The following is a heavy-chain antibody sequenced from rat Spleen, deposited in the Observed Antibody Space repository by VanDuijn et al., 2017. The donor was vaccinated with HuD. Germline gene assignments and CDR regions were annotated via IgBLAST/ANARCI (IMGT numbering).Heavy chain of an antibody. J-gene: IGHJ3*01. Sequence: QVQLKESGPGLVQPSQTLSLTCTVSGFSLTDYSVHWVRQPPGKGLEWMGRMRYDGDTYYNSALKSRLSISRDTSKSQVFLKLNILQTEDTAIYYCTRELLPGYTGFAYWGQGTLVTVSS. CDR1: GFSLTDYS. V-gene: IGHV2S30*01. CDR2: MRYDGDT. D-gene: IGHD1-4*01. CDR3: TRELLPGYTGFAY.